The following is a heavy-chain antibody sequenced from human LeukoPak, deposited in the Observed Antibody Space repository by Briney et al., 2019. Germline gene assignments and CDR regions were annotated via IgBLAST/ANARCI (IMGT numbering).Heavy chain of an antibody. CDR2: IIPILRIV. J-gene: IGHJ6*02. CDR3: ARDPGVPLDDGVDA. V-gene: IGHV1-69*04. Sequence: SVKVSCKASGYTFTSYGISWVRQAPGQGLEWMGRIIPILRIVDYAQQFQGRVTITADKSTSTAYMELNSLRSEDTAVYYCARDPGVPLDDGVDAWGQGTPVTVSS. D-gene: IGHD2-2*01. CDR1: GYTFTSYG.